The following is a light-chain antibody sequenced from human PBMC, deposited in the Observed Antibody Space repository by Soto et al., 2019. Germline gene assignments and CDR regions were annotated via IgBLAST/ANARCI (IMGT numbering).Light chain of an antibody. V-gene: IGLV2-14*01. J-gene: IGLJ2*01. CDR3: SSYTSSSTLV. CDR1: SSDVGGYNY. Sequence: QSALTQPASVSGSPGQSITISCTGTSSDVGGYNYVSWYQQHTGKAPKLMIYDVSTRPSGVSHRFSGSKSGNTASLTISGLQAEDEADYYFSSYTSSSTLVFGGGTKVTVL. CDR2: DVS.